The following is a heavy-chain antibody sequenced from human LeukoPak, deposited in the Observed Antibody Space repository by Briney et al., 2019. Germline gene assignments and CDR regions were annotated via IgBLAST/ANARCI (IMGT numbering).Heavy chain of an antibody. CDR2: IIPIFGTA. J-gene: IGHJ5*02. D-gene: IGHD1-26*01. Sequence: SVKVSCKASGGTFSSYAISWVRQAPGQGLEWMGGIIPIFGTANYAQKFQGRVTITTDESTSTAYMELSSLRSEDTAVYYCARTERIPPAVWFDPWGQGTLVTVSS. V-gene: IGHV1-69*05. CDR1: GGTFSSYA. CDR3: ARTERIPPAVWFDP.